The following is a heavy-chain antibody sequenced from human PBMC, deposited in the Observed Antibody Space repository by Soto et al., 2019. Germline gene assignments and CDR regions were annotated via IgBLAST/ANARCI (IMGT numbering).Heavy chain of an antibody. D-gene: IGHD3-22*01. V-gene: IGHV1-8*01. CDR1: GYTFTSYD. CDR3: SMIVVAKGGYYFDY. J-gene: IGHJ4*02. Sequence: ASVQVSCKASGYTFTSYDINGVRQATGRGLEWMGWMNPNSGNTGYAQKFQGRVTMARNTSISTAYMELSSLRSEDTAVYYCSMIVVAKGGYYFDYWGQGTLVTVSS. CDR2: MNPNSGNT.